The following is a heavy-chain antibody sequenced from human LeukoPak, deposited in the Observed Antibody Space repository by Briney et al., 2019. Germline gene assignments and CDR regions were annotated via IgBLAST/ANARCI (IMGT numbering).Heavy chain of an antibody. Sequence: GGSLRLSCAASGFTVSSNYMSWVRQAPGKGLELVSVIYSGGSTYYADSVKGRFTISRDNSKSTLYLQMNNLRAEDTAVYYCASGSGSYRTPYYYMDVWGKGTTVTVSS. V-gene: IGHV3-53*01. CDR2: IYSGGST. J-gene: IGHJ6*03. CDR1: GFTVSSNY. D-gene: IGHD3-10*01. CDR3: ASGSGSYRTPYYYMDV.